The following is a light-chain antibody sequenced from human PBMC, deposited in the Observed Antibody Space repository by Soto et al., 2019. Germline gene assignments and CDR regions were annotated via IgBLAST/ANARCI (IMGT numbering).Light chain of an antibody. J-gene: IGKJ1*01. CDR1: QSVSSN. Sequence: DIQMTQSPSSLSASVGDRVTITCRAGQSVSSNLNWYQQKPGKAPKLLIYAASSLHSGVPSRFSGSGSGTDFTLTISSLQPEDFATYYCQQSYSAPRTFGQGTK. CDR3: QQSYSAPRT. CDR2: AAS. V-gene: IGKV1-39*01.